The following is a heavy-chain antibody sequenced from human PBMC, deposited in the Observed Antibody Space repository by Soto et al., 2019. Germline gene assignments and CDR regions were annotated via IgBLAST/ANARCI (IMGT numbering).Heavy chain of an antibody. CDR1: GYSISSGYY. D-gene: IGHD2-8*01. J-gene: IGHJ6*02. V-gene: IGHV4-38-2*02. Sequence: SETLSLTCAVSGYSISSGYYWGWIRQPPGKGLEWIGSIYHSGSTYYNPSLKSRVTISVDTSKNQFSLKLSSVTAADTTVYYCAREGWEIVLMVYAQNCYYGMDVWGQGTTVTVSS. CDR2: IYHSGST. CDR3: AREGWEIVLMVYAQNCYYGMDV.